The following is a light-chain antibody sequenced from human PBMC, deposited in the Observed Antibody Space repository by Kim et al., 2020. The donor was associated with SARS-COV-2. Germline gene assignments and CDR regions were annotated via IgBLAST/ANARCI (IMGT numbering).Light chain of an antibody. Sequence: SASIGDRVTLTCRASQSIGVSLAWYQQKPGKAPKVLISKASSVQNGVPSRFSGSGSGTEFTLSITSLQPDDFATYYCQHYSSYPYTLGQGTKLEI. CDR1: QSIGVS. J-gene: IGKJ2*01. CDR3: QHYSSYPYT. V-gene: IGKV1-5*03. CDR2: KAS.